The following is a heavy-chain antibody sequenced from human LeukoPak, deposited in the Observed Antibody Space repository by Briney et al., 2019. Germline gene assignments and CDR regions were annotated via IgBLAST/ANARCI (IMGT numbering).Heavy chain of an antibody. CDR2: ISYDGSNK. V-gene: IGHV3-30*04. CDR1: GFTFSSYA. J-gene: IGHJ4*02. Sequence: GGSLRLSCAASGFTFSSYAMHWVRQAPGKGLEWVAVISYDGSNKYYADSVKGRFTISRDNSKNTLYLQMNSLRAEDTAVYYCARGPGGSALFNWGQGTLVTVSS. CDR3: ARGPGGSALFN. D-gene: IGHD4-23*01.